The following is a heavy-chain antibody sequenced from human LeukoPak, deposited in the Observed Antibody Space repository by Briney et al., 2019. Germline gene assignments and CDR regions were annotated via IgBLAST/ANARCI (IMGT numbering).Heavy chain of an antibody. D-gene: IGHD2-15*01. CDR3: ARVSHSGCSGGRCYSGPFVYYYMDV. J-gene: IGHJ6*03. Sequence: SETLSLTCTVSGYSISNGYYWGWIRPPPGKGLEWIGSIYHSVNTYYNPSLKSRVTISVDTSRNQFSLKLSSVTAADTAVYFCARVSHSGCSGGRCYSGPFVYYYMDVWGKGTTVTVSS. CDR2: IYHSVNT. CDR1: GYSISNGYY. V-gene: IGHV4-38-2*02.